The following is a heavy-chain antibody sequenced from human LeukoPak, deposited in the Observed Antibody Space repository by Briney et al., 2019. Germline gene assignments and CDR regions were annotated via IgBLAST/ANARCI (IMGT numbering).Heavy chain of an antibody. CDR1: GYRLDELS. V-gene: IGHV1-24*01. CDR2: FDPEEGKT. J-gene: IGHJ4*02. D-gene: IGHD5-12*01. Sequence: ASVKVSCKVSGYRLDELSIHWVRQGPGKGLEWMGGFDPEEGKTIYAQKLQGRVSMTEDTSTDTAFMELRSLRSEDTAVYYCATNTYNGYAIDSWGQGTLITVSS. CDR3: ATNTYNGYAIDS.